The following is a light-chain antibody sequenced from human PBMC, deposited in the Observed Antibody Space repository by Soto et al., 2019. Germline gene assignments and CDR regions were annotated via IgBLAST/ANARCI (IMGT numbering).Light chain of an antibody. J-gene: IGLJ2*01. CDR1: SSNIGRNS. CDR2: NNN. CDR3: ASWDDNLNGPLL. Sequence: QSALAQPPSASGTPGQRVTISCSGGSSNIGRNSVSWYQQVPGTAPKLIIFNNNERPSGIPGRFSGPKSGASASLAIVGLQSEDEADYFCASWDDNLNGPLLFGGGTKVTVL. V-gene: IGLV1-44*01.